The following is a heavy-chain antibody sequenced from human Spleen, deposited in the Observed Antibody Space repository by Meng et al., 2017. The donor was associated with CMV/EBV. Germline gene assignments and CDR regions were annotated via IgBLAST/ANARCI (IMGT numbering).Heavy chain of an antibody. CDR2: IYYSGST. CDR3: ARGPPLRLVVVPAAGRYYFDY. J-gene: IGHJ4*02. D-gene: IGHD2-2*01. V-gene: IGHV4-39*07. Sequence: SETLSLTCTVSGGSISSGTYYWGWIRQPPGKGLEWIGSIYYSGSTYYNPSLKSRVTISVDTSKNQFSLKLSSVTAADTAVYYCARGPPLRLVVVPAAGRYYFDYWGQGTLVTVSS. CDR1: GGSISSGTYY.